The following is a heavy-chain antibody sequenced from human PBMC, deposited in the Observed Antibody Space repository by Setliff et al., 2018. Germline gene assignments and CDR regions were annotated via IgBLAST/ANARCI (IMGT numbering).Heavy chain of an antibody. J-gene: IGHJ2*01. CDR2: IFPGDSDT. D-gene: IGHD3-16*01. CDR1: GYNFNNDW. Sequence: PGESLKISCKGSGYNFNNDWIGWVRQMPGKGLGWMGSIFPGDSDTRYSPSFQGQVTISADKSISTAYLQWNSLKASDTALYYCARRFGAHYFFDLWGRGTLVTVSS. V-gene: IGHV5-51*01. CDR3: ARRFGAHYFFDL.